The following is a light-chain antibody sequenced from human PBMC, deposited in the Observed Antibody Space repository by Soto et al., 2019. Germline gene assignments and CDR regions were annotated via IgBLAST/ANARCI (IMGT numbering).Light chain of an antibody. CDR3: QQYNSWPLYT. V-gene: IGKV3-15*01. CDR1: QSVSSN. Sequence: EIVMTQSPATLSVSPGERATLSCRASQSVSSNLDWYQQKPGQGPRLLIYDASTRATGIPARFSGSGSGTEFALNISSLQSEDFAVYYCQQYNSWPLYTFGQGTKLEIK. CDR2: DAS. J-gene: IGKJ2*01.